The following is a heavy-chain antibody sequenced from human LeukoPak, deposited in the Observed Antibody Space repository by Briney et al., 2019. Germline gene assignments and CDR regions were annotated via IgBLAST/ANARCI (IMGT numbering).Heavy chain of an antibody. D-gene: IGHD3-22*01. CDR3: AREGTMISSFDY. J-gene: IGHJ4*02. CDR2: ISSRSYYK. Sequence: GGSLRLSCAAPRFTFSSSSMNWIPQAPGKGLGWVSAISSRSYYKYYADSVKGRFTVSRDNAKNSLYLEMNSLRVDDTAVYYCAREGTMISSFDYWGQGTLVTVSS. V-gene: IGHV3-21*06. CDR1: RFTFSSSS.